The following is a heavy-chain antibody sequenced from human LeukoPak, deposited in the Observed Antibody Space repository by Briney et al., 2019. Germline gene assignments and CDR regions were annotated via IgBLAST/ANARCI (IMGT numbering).Heavy chain of an antibody. CDR2: INAGNGNT. Sequence: ASVKVSCKASGYTFTSYAMHWARQAPGQRLEWMGWINAGNGNTKYSQKFQGRVTITRDTSASTAYMELSSLRSEDTAVYYCASPWLGATEFHYWGQGTLVTVSS. CDR3: ASPWLGATEFHY. CDR1: GYTFTSYA. J-gene: IGHJ4*02. D-gene: IGHD1-26*01. V-gene: IGHV1-3*01.